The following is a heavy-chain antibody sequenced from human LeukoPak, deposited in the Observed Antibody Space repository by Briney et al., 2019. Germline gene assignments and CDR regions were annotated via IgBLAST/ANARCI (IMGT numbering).Heavy chain of an antibody. D-gene: IGHD3-22*01. J-gene: IGHJ3*02. CDR3: ARDWGTYYYSVGYDAFAI. CDR1: GYSISSGYY. Sequence: PSETLSLTCTVSGYSISSGYYWGWIRQPPGKGPEWIGIIYHSGSTYYNPSLKSRVTMSVDTSKNQFSLKLSSVTAADTAVYYCARDWGTYYYSVGYDAFAIWGQGTMVTVSS. V-gene: IGHV4-38-2*02. CDR2: IYHSGST.